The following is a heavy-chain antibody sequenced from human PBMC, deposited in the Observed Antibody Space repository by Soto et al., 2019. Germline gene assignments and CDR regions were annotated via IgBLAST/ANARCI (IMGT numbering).Heavy chain of an antibody. CDR2: SYYSGST. J-gene: IGHJ6*02. CDR1: GGSITPFY. Sequence: QVHLEESGPGLVKASETLSLTCTVSGGSITPFYWNWVRQAPGKKLEWIGYSYYSGSTLYNPAIQNPVTLSVDTSKDHFSLKLTSVTAADTPIYYCARSVFYYSGGGDYTPYNGMDVWGHGITVTVTS. CDR3: ARSVFYYSGGGDYTPYNGMDV. V-gene: IGHV4-59*01. D-gene: IGHD2-21*01.